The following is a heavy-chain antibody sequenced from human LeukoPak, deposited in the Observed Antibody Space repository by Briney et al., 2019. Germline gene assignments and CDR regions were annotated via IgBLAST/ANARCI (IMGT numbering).Heavy chain of an antibody. Sequence: GGSLRLSCAASGFTFNAYAIHWVRQAPGKGLEWVAFIRKDGNNENYADSMKGRFTISRDNSKNTLYLQMNSLQTEDTAVYYCAKDRGDYPPYFDYWGQGTLVTVSS. CDR2: IRKDGNNE. J-gene: IGHJ4*02. D-gene: IGHD2-21*02. V-gene: IGHV3-30*02. CDR1: GFTFNAYA. CDR3: AKDRGDYPPYFDY.